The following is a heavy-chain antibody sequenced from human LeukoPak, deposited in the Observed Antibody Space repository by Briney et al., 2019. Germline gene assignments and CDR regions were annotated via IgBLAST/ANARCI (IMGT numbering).Heavy chain of an antibody. D-gene: IGHD3-10*01. CDR3: ASGSGSYRTPYYYMDV. V-gene: IGHV3-53*01. CDR2: IYSGGST. J-gene: IGHJ6*03. Sequence: GGSLRLSCAASGSTVSSNYMSWVRQAPGKGLEWVSVIYSGGSTYYADSVKGRFTISRDNSKNTLYLQMNSLRAEDTAVYYCASGSGSYRTPYYYMDVWGKGTTVTVSS. CDR1: GSTVSSNY.